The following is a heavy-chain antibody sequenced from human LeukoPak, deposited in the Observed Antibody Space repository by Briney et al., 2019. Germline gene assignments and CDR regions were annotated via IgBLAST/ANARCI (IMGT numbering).Heavy chain of an antibody. CDR1: GGTFSSYA. CDR3: ARDRDDTALYYYGSGGEGLDY. CDR2: IIPIFGTA. D-gene: IGHD3-10*01. Sequence: ASVKVSCKASGGTFSSYAISWVRQAPGQGLEWMGGIIPIFGTANYAQKFQGRVTITADESTSTAYMELSSLRSEDTAVYYCARDRDDTALYYYGSGGEGLDYWGQGTLVTVSS. J-gene: IGHJ4*02. V-gene: IGHV1-69*13.